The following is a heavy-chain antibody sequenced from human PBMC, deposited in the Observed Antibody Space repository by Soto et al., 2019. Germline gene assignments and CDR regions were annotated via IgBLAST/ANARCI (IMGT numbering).Heavy chain of an antibody. Sequence: SETLSLTCAVSGNSISTTNWWSWVRQSPGKGLEWIGEIYHAGSTNYNPSLKSRVTISVDKSKNQFSLKLSSVTAADTAVYYCARDVGYHYDGSPSGQFDFWGQGTLVTVSS. CDR1: GNSISTTNW. CDR3: ARDVGYHYDGSPSGQFDF. D-gene: IGHD3-22*01. J-gene: IGHJ4*02. CDR2: IYHAGST. V-gene: IGHV4-4*02.